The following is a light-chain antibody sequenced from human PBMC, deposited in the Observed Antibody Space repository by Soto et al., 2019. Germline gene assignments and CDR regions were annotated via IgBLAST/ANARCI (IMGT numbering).Light chain of an antibody. CDR2: KVS. CDR3: MQCTLS. Sequence: DVVMTQSPLSLPVTLGQPASISCRSRQSLVYSDGNTYLNWFQQKPGQSPRRLIYKVSNRDSGVPDRFSGSGSGTDFTLEISRVEAEDVGVYYCMQCTLSFGGGTKVEIK. V-gene: IGKV2-30*01. J-gene: IGKJ4*01. CDR1: QSLVYSDGNTY.